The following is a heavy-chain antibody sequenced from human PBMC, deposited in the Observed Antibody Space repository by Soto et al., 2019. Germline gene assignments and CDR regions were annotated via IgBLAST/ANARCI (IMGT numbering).Heavy chain of an antibody. CDR3: AKGPAKDEDYYYSGMDA. Sequence: PGGSLRLSCAASGYTFSDYYMSWIRQAPGKGLEWISYIDTDGTKIYYADSVKGRFTISRDNSKNTLYLQMNSLRAEDTAVYYCAKGPAKDEDYYYSGMDAWGQGTTVTVSS. CDR1: GYTFSDYY. V-gene: IGHV3-11*04. J-gene: IGHJ6*02. CDR2: IDTDGTKI.